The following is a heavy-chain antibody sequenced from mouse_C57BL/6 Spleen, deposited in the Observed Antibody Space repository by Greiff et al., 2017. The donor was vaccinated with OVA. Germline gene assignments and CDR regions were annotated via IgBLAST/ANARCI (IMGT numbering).Heavy chain of an antibody. J-gene: IGHJ1*03. CDR1: GYAFSSSW. D-gene: IGHD1-1*01. CDR3: ARREVTTVVDWYFDV. Sequence: QVHVKQSGPELVKPGASVKISCKASGYAFSSSWMNWVKQRPGKGLEWIGRIYPGDGDTNYNGKFKGKATLTADKSSSTAYMQLSSLTSEDSAVYFCARREVTTVVDWYFDVWGTGTTVTVSS. V-gene: IGHV1-82*01. CDR2: IYPGDGDT.